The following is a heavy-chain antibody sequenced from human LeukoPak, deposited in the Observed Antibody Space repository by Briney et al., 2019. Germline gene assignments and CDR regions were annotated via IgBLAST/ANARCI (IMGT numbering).Heavy chain of an antibody. J-gene: IGHJ6*02. V-gene: IGHV3-21*01. Sequence: PGGSLRLSCAASGFTFSSYSMNWVRQAPGKGLERVSSISSSSSYIYYADSVKGRFTISRDNAKNSLYLQMNSLRAEDTAVYYCARDVSYYYDSSGYYYPYYYGMDVWGQGTTVTVSS. D-gene: IGHD3-22*01. CDR3: ARDVSYYYDSSGYYYPYYYGMDV. CDR2: ISSSSSYI. CDR1: GFTFSSYS.